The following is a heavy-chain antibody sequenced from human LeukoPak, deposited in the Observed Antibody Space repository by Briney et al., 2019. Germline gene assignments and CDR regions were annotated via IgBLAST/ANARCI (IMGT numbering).Heavy chain of an antibody. CDR2: IWYDGSNK. CDR1: GFTFSSYG. J-gene: IGHJ6*04. V-gene: IGHV3-33*01. CDR3: ARDVTGYYYYGMDV. Sequence: PGRSPRLSCAASGFTFSSYGMHWVRQAPGKGLEWVAVIWYDGSNKYYADSVKGRFTISRDNSKNALYLQMNSLRAEDTAVYYCARDVTGYYYYGMDVWGKGTTVTVSS.